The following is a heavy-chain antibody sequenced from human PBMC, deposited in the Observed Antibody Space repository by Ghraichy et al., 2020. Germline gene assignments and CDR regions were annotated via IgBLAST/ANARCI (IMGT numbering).Heavy chain of an antibody. CDR2: ITWNSKNI. CDR3: AKAIDDVGPFNI. Sequence: GGSLRLSCTASKFRASVLGFEDYGMHWVRQAPGRGLEWVAGITWNSKNIGYADSVKGRFTVSRDNAKKSLFLQIDSLRDDDTAFYYCAKAIDDVGPFNIWGRGTKVVVSS. J-gene: IGHJ3*02. CDR1: KFRASVLGFEDYG. D-gene: IGHD1-1*01. V-gene: IGHV3-9*01.